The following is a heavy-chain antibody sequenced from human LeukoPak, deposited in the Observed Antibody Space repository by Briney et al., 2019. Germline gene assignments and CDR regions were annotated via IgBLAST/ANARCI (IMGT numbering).Heavy chain of an antibody. V-gene: IGHV1-18*01. D-gene: IGHD3-10*01. J-gene: IGHJ4*02. CDR3: GEGLGFFGGKLKYFGY. Sequence: GASVKVSCKASGYTFTSYGISWVRQAPGQGLEWMGWISAYNGNTNYAQKLQGRVTMTTDTSTSTAYMELRSLRSDDTAVYYRGEGLGFFGGKLKYFGYRGQGTLVTVSS. CDR2: ISAYNGNT. CDR1: GYTFTSYG.